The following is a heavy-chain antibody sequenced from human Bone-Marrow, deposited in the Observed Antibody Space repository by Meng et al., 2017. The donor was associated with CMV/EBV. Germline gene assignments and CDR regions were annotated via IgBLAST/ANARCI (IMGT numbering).Heavy chain of an antibody. CDR1: LFSLSTSGVV. J-gene: IGHJ3*02. CDR3: AHRLRLGELSPLAFDI. V-gene: IGHV2-5*02. Sequence: SGPTLLHPTQTLTLTFSFSLFSLSTSGVVFVWIRQPPGKALEWLALIYWDDDKRYSPSLKSRLTITQDPSQNQVVLTMTNMDPVDTATYYCAHRLRLGELSPLAFDIWGQGTMVTVSS. CDR2: IYWDDDK. D-gene: IGHD3-16*02.